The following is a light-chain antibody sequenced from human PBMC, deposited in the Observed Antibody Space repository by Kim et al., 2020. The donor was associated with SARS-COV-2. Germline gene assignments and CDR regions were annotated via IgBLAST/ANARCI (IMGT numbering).Light chain of an antibody. J-gene: IGLJ2*01. CDR2: EVT. V-gene: IGLV2-8*01. CDR3: SSYAGSHNLGVI. Sequence: QSALTQPPSASGSPGQSVTISCTGTSSDVGGYNYVSWYQQHPGKAPKLMIYEVTKRPSGVPDRFSGSKSGNTASLTVSGLQAEDEADYYCSSYAGSHNLGVIFGGGTKLTVL. CDR1: SSDVGGYNY.